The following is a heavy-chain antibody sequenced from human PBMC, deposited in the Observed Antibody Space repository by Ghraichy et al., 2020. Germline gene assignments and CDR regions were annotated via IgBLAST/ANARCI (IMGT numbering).Heavy chain of an antibody. D-gene: IGHD3-22*01. CDR2: ISYDGSNK. V-gene: IGHV3-30-3*01. Sequence: GALRLSCAASGFTFSSYAMHWVRQAPGKGLEWVTVISYDGSNKYYADSVKGRFTISRDNSKNTLYLQMNNLRAEDTAVYYCARDYYYDSSGYYGPFDYWGQGTLVTVSS. CDR1: GFTFSSYA. J-gene: IGHJ4*02. CDR3: ARDYYYDSSGYYGPFDY.